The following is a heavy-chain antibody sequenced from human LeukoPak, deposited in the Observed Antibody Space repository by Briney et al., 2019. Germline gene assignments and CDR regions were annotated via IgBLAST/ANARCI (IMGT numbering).Heavy chain of an antibody. J-gene: IGHJ4*02. CDR1: GYTFTSYA. V-gene: IGHV1-3*03. D-gene: IGHD5-12*01. Sequence: ASVKVSCKASGYTFTSYAMHWVRQAPGQRLEWMGWINAGNGNTKYSQEFQGRVTITRDTSASTAYMELSSLRSEDMAVYYCAREGYGGYHLFDYWGQGTLVTVSS. CDR2: INAGNGNT. CDR3: AREGYGGYHLFDY.